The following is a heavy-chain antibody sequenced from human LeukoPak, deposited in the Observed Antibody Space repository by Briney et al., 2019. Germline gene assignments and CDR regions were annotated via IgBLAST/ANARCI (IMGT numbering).Heavy chain of an antibody. V-gene: IGHV3-23*01. CDR3: AKVVSGGNCYQSDY. Sequence: GGSLRLSCVASGFTFSSYAMNWVRQAPGKGLEWVSVVSVSGATTYFADSVKGRFTISRDNSKNTLYLQMNSLRADDTAIYYCAKVVSGGNCYQSDYWGQGTLVTVSS. J-gene: IGHJ4*02. CDR2: VSVSGATT. D-gene: IGHD2-15*01. CDR1: GFTFSSYA.